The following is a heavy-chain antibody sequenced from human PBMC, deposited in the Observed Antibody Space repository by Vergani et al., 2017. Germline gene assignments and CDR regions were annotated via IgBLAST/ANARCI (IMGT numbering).Heavy chain of an antibody. CDR1: GFTFSSYA. CDR2: ISYDGSNK. Sequence: QVQLVESGGGVVQPGRSLRLSCAASGFTFSSYAMHWVRQAPGKGLEWVAVISYDGSNKYYADSVKGRFTISRDNSKNTLYLQMNSLRAEDTAVYYCARTQYSSGWYPFDYWGQGTLVTVSS. J-gene: IGHJ4*02. D-gene: IGHD6-19*01. CDR3: ARTQYSSGWYPFDY. V-gene: IGHV3-30-3*01.